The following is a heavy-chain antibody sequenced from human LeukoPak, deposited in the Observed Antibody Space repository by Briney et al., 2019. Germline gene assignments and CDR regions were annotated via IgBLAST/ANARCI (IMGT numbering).Heavy chain of an antibody. CDR2: INTDGSGT. Sequence: GGSLRLSCAASGFTFSSHWMHWVRQAPGKGLVWVSRINTDGSGTDYADSVKGRFAISRDNAKSTLYLQMNSLRAEDTAVYYCLTIVETDLDAFDIWGQGTKVTVSS. D-gene: IGHD2-21*01. CDR1: GFTFSSHW. CDR3: LTIVETDLDAFDI. J-gene: IGHJ3*02. V-gene: IGHV3-74*01.